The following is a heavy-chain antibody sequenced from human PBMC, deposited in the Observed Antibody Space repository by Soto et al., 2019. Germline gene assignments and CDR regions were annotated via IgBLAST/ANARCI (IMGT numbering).Heavy chain of an antibody. CDR2: IYYSGST. Sequence: SETLSLTCTVSGGSIRGYYWSWIRQSAGMGLEWIGYIYYSGSTNYNPSLKSRVTISVDTSKNQFSLKLSSVTAADTAVYYCARVLLEAPGWFDPWGQGTLVTVSS. J-gene: IGHJ5*02. CDR1: GGSIRGYY. V-gene: IGHV4-59*01. D-gene: IGHD3-16*01. CDR3: ARVLLEAPGWFDP.